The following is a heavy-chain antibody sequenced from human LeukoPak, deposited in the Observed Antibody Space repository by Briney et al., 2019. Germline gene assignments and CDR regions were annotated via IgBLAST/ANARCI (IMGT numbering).Heavy chain of an antibody. D-gene: IGHD3-16*01. Sequence: QTGGSLRLSCAASGFTFSTYGMHWVRQAPGKGLEWVSFIRYVGINKYYADSVKGRFTISRDNSKNTLYLQMNSLRAEDTAVYYCAKGGFSASSFDYWGQGTLVTVSS. CDR3: AKGGFSASSFDY. CDR2: IRYVGINK. V-gene: IGHV3-30*02. J-gene: IGHJ4*02. CDR1: GFTFSTYG.